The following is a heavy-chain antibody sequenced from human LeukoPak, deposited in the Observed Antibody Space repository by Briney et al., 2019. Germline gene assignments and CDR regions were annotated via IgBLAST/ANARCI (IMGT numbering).Heavy chain of an antibody. CDR2: ITNTGKTT. V-gene: IGHV3-48*01. Sequence: PGGSLRLSCADSGFSFSSFTLNWVRQAPGKGLEWVSYITNTGKTTLYADSVKGRFTISRDNAQESLFLQMDSLRAEDTAVYYCARQAVCSGDCYYRHFDYWGQGVLVAVSS. CDR1: GFSFSSFT. D-gene: IGHD2-21*02. J-gene: IGHJ4*02. CDR3: ARQAVCSGDCYYRHFDY.